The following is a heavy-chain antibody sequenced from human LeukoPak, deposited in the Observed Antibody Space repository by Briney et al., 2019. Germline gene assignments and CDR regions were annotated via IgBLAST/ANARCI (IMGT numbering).Heavy chain of an antibody. J-gene: IGHJ4*02. CDR1: GFTFSSYA. V-gene: IGHV3-23*01. D-gene: IGHD5-18*01. CDR2: ISGSGGST. CDR3: ARDGGYSYGRHVDY. Sequence: GGSLRLSCAASGFTFSSYAMSWVRQAPGRGLEWVSAISGSGGSTYYADSVKGRFTISRDNAKNSLYLQMNSLRAEDTAVYYCARDGGYSYGRHVDYWGQGTLVTVSS.